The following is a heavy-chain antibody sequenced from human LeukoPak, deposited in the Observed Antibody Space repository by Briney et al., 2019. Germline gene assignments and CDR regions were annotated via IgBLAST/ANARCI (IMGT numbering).Heavy chain of an antibody. D-gene: IGHD1-26*01. Sequence: PGRSLRLSCAASGFTFSSYGMHWVRQAPGKGLEWVAVIWPDGSNTNYGDSVKGRFTISRDNSKNTLYLQMNSLRAEDTAVYYCARDQLGTGSNFDAFDIWGQGTMVTVSS. V-gene: IGHV3-33*01. CDR3: ARDQLGTGSNFDAFDI. J-gene: IGHJ3*02. CDR1: GFTFSSYG. CDR2: IWPDGSNT.